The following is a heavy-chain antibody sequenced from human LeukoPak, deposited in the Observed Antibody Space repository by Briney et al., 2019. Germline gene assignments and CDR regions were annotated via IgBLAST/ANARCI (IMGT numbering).Heavy chain of an antibody. CDR3: ARDLARGDGDYVLYH. Sequence: ASVKVSCKSSGYTFTGYYIHWVRQAPGQGLNWMGWINPNNGDANYPQKFEGRITMTRDTSISTAYMELIRLRSDDTAVYYCARDLARGDGDYVLYHWGQGTLVTVSS. V-gene: IGHV1-2*02. J-gene: IGHJ5*02. D-gene: IGHD4-17*01. CDR1: GYTFTGYY. CDR2: INPNNGDA.